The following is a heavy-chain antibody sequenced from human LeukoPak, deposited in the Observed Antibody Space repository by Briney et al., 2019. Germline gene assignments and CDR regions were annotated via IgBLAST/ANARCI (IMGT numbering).Heavy chain of an antibody. CDR2: IYPGDSDT. Sequence: GESLKISCKGSGYSFTSYWIGWVRQMPGKGLGWMGIIYPGDSDTRYSPSFRGQVTISADKSISTAYLQWTSLKASDTAMYYCARENSGSFYSAGIDYWGQGTLVTVSS. CDR1: GYSFTSYW. J-gene: IGHJ4*02. CDR3: ARENSGSFYSAGIDY. V-gene: IGHV5-51*01. D-gene: IGHD1-26*01.